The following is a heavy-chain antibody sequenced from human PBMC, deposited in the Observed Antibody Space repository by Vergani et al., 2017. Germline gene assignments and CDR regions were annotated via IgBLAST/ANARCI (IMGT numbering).Heavy chain of an antibody. V-gene: IGHV1-3*01. D-gene: IGHD3-10*01. Sequence: QVQLVQSGAEVKKPGSSVKVSCKASGGTFSSYAISWVRQAPGQGLEWMGGIIAGNGNTKYSQKFQGRVTITRDTSASTAYMELSSLRSEDTAVYYCARGPKLLWFGELLNWGQGTLVTVSS. CDR1: GGTFSSYA. J-gene: IGHJ4*02. CDR2: IIAGNGNT. CDR3: ARGPKLLWFGELLN.